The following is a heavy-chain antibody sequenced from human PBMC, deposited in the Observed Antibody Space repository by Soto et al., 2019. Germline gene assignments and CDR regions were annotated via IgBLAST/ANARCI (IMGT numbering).Heavy chain of an antibody. V-gene: IGHV1-2*02. D-gene: IGHD3-22*01. Sequence: ASVKVSCKASGYTFSGYYMHWVRQAPGQGLEWMGWINPKSGGTKYAQKFQGRVTMTRDTSISTAYMELSSLRYDDTAVYYCAGTYYYDSSGYYCIGYWGQGTQVTSPQ. CDR2: INPKSGGT. CDR3: AGTYYYDSSGYYCIGY. CDR1: GYTFSGYY. J-gene: IGHJ4*02.